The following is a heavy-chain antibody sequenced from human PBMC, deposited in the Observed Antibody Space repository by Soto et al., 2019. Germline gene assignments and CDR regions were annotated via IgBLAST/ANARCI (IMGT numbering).Heavy chain of an antibody. J-gene: IGHJ4*02. D-gene: IGHD1-1*01. Sequence: GGSLRLSCAASGFTFSSYGMHWVRQAPGKGLEWVAVIWYDGSNKYYADSVKGRFTISRDNSKNTMYLQMNSLRAEDTAVYYCARDGGTGTVRLYCFDYWGQGTLVTVSS. CDR1: GFTFSSYG. CDR2: IWYDGSNK. V-gene: IGHV3-33*01. CDR3: ARDGGTGTVRLYCFDY.